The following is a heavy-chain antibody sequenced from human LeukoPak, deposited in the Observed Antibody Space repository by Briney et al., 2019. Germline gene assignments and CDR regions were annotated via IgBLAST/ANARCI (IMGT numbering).Heavy chain of an antibody. CDR3: GRGYYDSGTYSGYFQH. V-gene: IGHV4-59*01. CDR1: GGSINDYY. Sequence: PSETLSLTCTVSGGSINDYYWNWIRQPPGKGLEWIGYIYYSGSTNYNPSLKSRVTISVDTSKTRFSLRLSSVTAADTAVYYCGRGYYDSGTYSGYFQHWGQGTLVTVSS. D-gene: IGHD3-10*01. CDR2: IYYSGST. J-gene: IGHJ1*01.